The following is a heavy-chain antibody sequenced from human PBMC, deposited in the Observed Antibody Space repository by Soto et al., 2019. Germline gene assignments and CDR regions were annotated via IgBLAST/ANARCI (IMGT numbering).Heavy chain of an antibody. V-gene: IGHV4-31*02. J-gene: IGHJ6*02. D-gene: IGHD5-18*01. CDR2: IYYSGNT. Sequence: NPSETLSLTCTVSGGSIRSGGYYWSWVRQNPRRGLEWIGNIYYSGNTYYNPSLKSRITISVDTSKNQFSLNLSSVTAADTAVYYCARDRLMATAGTARHYFGLDVWGQGTTVTVSS. CDR1: GGSIRSGGYY. CDR3: ARDRLMATAGTARHYFGLDV.